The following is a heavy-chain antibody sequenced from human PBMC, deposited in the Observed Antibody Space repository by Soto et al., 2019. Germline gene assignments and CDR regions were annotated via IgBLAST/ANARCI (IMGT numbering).Heavy chain of an antibody. Sequence: GASVKVSCKASGYTFTSYDINCVRQATGQGLEWMGWMNPNSGNTGYAQKFQGRVTMTRNTSISTAYMELSSLRSEDTAVYYCARGRAGYCSGGSCSLSYYYYYYMDVWGKGTTVTVSS. J-gene: IGHJ6*03. CDR3: ARGRAGYCSGGSCSLSYYYYYYMDV. CDR1: GYTFTSYD. V-gene: IGHV1-8*01. CDR2: MNPNSGNT. D-gene: IGHD2-15*01.